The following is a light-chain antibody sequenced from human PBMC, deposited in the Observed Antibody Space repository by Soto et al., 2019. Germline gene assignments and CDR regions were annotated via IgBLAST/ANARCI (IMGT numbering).Light chain of an antibody. CDR3: QQSYSTHQVT. V-gene: IGKV1-39*01. CDR1: QSISSY. J-gene: IGKJ5*01. Sequence: IKMTQSPASLSASVGARVTITCRASQSISSYLNLYQQKPGKAPKLLFYAASSLQSGVPSRFSGSGSGTDFTLTISSLQPEDFATYYCQQSYSTHQVTFGQGTRLEIK. CDR2: AAS.